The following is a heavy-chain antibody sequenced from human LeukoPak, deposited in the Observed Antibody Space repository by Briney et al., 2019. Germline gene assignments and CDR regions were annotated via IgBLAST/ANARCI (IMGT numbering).Heavy chain of an antibody. CDR3: ARRERYGREYFQH. CDR2: INPNSGGT. D-gene: IGHD5-18*01. V-gene: IGHV1-2*02. Sequence: ASVKVSCKASGYTFTGYYMHWVRQAAGQGLEWMGWINPNSGGTNYAQKFQGRVTMTRDTSISTAYMELSRLRSDDTAVYYCARRERYGREYFQHWGQGTLVTVSS. CDR1: GYTFTGYY. J-gene: IGHJ1*01.